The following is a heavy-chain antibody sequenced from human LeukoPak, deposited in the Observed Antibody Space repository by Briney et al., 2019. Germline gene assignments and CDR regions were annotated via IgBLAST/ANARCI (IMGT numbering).Heavy chain of an antibody. CDR2: IKQDGSEK. CDR3: ARDWSTAMVTGGDFDY. J-gene: IGHJ4*02. Sequence: LSGGSLRLSCAASGFPFSSYWMSWVRQAPGKGLEWVANIKQDGSEKYYVDSVKGRFTISRDNAKNSLYLQMNSLRAEDTAVYYCARDWSTAMVTGGDFDYWGQGTLVTVSS. D-gene: IGHD5-18*01. CDR1: GFPFSSYW. V-gene: IGHV3-7*01.